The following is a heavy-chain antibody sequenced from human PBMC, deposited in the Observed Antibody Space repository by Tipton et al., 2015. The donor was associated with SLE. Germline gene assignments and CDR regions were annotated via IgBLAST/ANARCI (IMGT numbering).Heavy chain of an antibody. J-gene: IGHJ3*02. D-gene: IGHD6-13*01. Sequence: SLRLSCAASGFTFSSYAMHWVRQAPGKGLEWVAVISYDGSNKYYADSVKGRFTISRDNSKNTLYLQMNSLRAADTAVYYCARDIYSSSLIWGQGTMVTVSS. V-gene: IGHV3-30-3*01. CDR1: GFTFSSYA. CDR2: ISYDGSNK. CDR3: ARDIYSSSLI.